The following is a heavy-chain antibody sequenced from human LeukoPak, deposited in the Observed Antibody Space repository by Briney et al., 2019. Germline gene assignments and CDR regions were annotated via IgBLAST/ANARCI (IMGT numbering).Heavy chain of an antibody. V-gene: IGHV4-34*01. CDR3: ARGLRLGSYSSPYYYYYYYMDV. D-gene: IGHD3-10*01. J-gene: IGHJ6*03. Sequence: SETLSLTCAVYGGSFSGYYWSWIRQPPGKGLEWIGEINHSGSTNYNPSLKSRVTISVDTSKNQFSLKLSSVTAADTAVYYCARGLRLGSYSSPYYYYYYYMDVWGKGTTVTVSS. CDR2: INHSGST. CDR1: GGSFSGYY.